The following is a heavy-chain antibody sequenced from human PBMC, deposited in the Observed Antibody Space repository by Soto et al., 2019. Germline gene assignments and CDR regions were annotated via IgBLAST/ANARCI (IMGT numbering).Heavy chain of an antibody. J-gene: IGHJ6*02. CDR3: ARQPSNGQWFV. CDR1: GYSFTSYW. V-gene: IGHV5-51*01. CDR2: IYPGDSDI. Sequence: GESLNISCRGSGYSFTSYWIGWVLQMPGKGLEWVAIIYPGDSDIRYSPSFQGQVTISADKSISTAYLQWSSLKASDTAIYYCARQPSNGQWFVWGQGTTVTVSS. D-gene: IGHD2-8*01.